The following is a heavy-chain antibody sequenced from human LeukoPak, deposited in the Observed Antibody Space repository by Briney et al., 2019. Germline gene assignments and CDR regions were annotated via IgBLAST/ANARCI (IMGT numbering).Heavy chain of an antibody. Sequence: GGSLRLSCAASGFTFSSYAMSWVRQAPGKGLEWVSRINSDGSTRNYADSVKGRFTISRDNAKNAVYLQMNSLRAEDTAVYHCITAGASGTYGRFDPWGQGTLVTVSS. D-gene: IGHD3-10*01. CDR2: INSDGSTR. V-gene: IGHV3-74*01. CDR3: ITAGASGTYGRFDP. J-gene: IGHJ5*02. CDR1: GFTFSSYA.